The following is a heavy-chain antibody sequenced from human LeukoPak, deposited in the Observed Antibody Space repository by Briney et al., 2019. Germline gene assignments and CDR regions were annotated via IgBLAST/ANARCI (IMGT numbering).Heavy chain of an antibody. V-gene: IGHV3-9*01. CDR3: VKSHGAGRYYPLEY. J-gene: IGHJ4*02. CDR1: GFNFDDYT. D-gene: IGHD3-10*01. CDR2: ISWNSDFI. Sequence: GGSLRLSCAASGFNFDDYTMHWVRQPPGKGLEWVSGISWNSDFIVYGDSVKGRFTISRDNAKNSLYLQMNSLRAEDTALYYCVKSHGAGRYYPLEYWGQGTLLTVSS.